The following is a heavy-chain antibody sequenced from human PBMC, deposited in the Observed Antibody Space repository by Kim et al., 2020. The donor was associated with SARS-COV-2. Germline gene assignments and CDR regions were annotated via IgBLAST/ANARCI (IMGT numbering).Heavy chain of an antibody. D-gene: IGHD2-15*01. CDR3: AKVVGTGGSWCYAPPYY. CDR1: GFTFDDYG. Sequence: GGSLRLSCEASGFTFDDYGMAWVRQAPGKGLEWVAGISWHGGTTGYAASVKGRFAISRDNAKNSLYLQMNSLRPEDTALYCCAKVVGTGGSWCYAPPYY. CDR2: ISWHGGTT. V-gene: IGHV3-20*04. J-gene: IGHJ6*01.